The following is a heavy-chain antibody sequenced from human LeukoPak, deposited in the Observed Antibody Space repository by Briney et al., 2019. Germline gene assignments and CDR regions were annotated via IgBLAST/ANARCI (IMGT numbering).Heavy chain of an antibody. D-gene: IGHD3-22*01. CDR2: ISYDGSNK. CDR1: AFTFSNSA. J-gene: IGHJ4*02. Sequence: GGSLRLSCAASAFTFSNSAMHWVRQAPGKGLEWVALISYDGSNKYYADSVKGRFTISRDNSKNTLVLQMNSLRADDTAVYYCARGRGGYYDSSGYCFDSWGQGTLVTVSS. V-gene: IGHV3-30*16. CDR3: ARGRGGYYDSSGYCFDS.